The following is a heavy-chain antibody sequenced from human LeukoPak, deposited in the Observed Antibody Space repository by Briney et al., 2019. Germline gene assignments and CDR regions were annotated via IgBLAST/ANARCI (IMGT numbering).Heavy chain of an antibody. D-gene: IGHD3-22*01. CDR2: IYHSGST. Sequence: SETLSLTCAVSGGSISSGDYSWSWIRQPPGKGLEWIGYIYHSGSTNYNPSLKSRVTISVDTSKNQFSLKLSSVTAADTAVYYCARDPTRLVDSSGHGIDYWGQGTLVTVSS. V-gene: IGHV4-30-2*01. CDR1: GGSISSGDYS. CDR3: ARDPTRLVDSSGHGIDY. J-gene: IGHJ4*02.